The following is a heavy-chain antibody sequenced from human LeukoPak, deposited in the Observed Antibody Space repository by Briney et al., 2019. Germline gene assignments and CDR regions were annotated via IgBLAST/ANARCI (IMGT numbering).Heavy chain of an antibody. CDR1: GCTFSSYA. J-gene: IGHJ4*02. Sequence: SVKVSCKASGCTFSSYAINWVRQAPGQGLEWMGRIIPILGIANYAQKFQGRVTITADKSTSTAYMELSSLRSEDTAVYYCARVTAVAGTLLDYWGQGTLATVYS. CDR2: IIPILGIA. D-gene: IGHD6-19*01. V-gene: IGHV1-69*04. CDR3: ARVTAVAGTLLDY.